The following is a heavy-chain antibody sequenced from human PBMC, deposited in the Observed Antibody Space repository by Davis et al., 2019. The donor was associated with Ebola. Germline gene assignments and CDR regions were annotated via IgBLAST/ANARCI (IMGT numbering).Heavy chain of an antibody. CDR1: GFTFSSYG. CDR3: ARDGTSPFGVVIYTHFDY. D-gene: IGHD3-3*01. V-gene: IGHV3-30*03. J-gene: IGHJ4*02. CDR2: ISYDGSNK. Sequence: PGGSLTLSCAASGFTFSSYGMHWVRQAPGKGLEWVAVISYDGSNKYYADSVKGRFTISRDNSKNSLYLQMNSLRAEDTAVYYCARDGTSPFGVVIYTHFDYWGQGTLVTVSS.